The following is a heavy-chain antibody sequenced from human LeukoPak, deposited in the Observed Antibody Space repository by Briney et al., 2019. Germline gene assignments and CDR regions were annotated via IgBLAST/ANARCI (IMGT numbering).Heavy chain of an antibody. V-gene: IGHV3-74*01. CDR3: ARDGVVDSSGWYVDY. CDR1: GFTFSNYW. J-gene: IGHJ4*02. Sequence: GGSLRLSCAASGFTFSNYWMHWVRQAPGKGLVWVSRINIDGSSANYADSVKGRFTISRDNAKNSVYLQINSLRAEDTAVYYCARDGVVDSSGWYVDYWGQGTLVTVSS. D-gene: IGHD6-19*01. CDR2: INIDGSSA.